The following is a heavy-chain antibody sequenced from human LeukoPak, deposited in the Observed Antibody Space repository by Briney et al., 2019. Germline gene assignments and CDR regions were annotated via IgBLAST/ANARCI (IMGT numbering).Heavy chain of an antibody. CDR1: GFTFSSYG. D-gene: IGHD6-13*01. CDR3: AKDVLGDSSSWQCDY. V-gene: IGHV3-23*01. CDR2: ISASGGST. Sequence: PGGSLRLSCVASGFTFSSYGMHWVRQAPGKGLEWVSAISASGGSTYYADSVEGRFTISRDNSKDTLYLQMNSLRAEDTAVYYCAKDVLGDSSSWQCDYWGQGTLVTVSS. J-gene: IGHJ4*02.